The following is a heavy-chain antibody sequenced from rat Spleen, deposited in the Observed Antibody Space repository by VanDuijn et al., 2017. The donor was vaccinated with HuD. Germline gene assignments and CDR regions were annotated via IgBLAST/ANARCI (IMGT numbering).Heavy chain of an antibody. CDR1: GLSFSNYD. D-gene: IGHD4-3*01. CDR2: ISYDAFIT. V-gene: IGHV5-20*01. J-gene: IGHJ2*01. CDR3: ATDNSGY. Sequence: EVQLVESGGGLVQPGRSMKLSCAASGLSFSNYDMAWVRQAPTKGLEWVATISYDAFITYYRDSVKGRFTISRDNAKSTLYLQMDSLRSEDTATYYCATDNSGYWGQGVMVTVSS.